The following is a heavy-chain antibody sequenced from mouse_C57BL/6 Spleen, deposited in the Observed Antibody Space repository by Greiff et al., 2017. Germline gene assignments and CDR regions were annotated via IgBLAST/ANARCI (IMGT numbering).Heavy chain of an antibody. D-gene: IGHD1-1*01. CDR1: GFNIKDDY. CDR2: IDPENGDT. V-gene: IGHV14-4*01. Sequence: EVKLQESGAELVRPGASVKLSCTASGFNIKDDYMHWVKQRPEQGLEWIGWIDPENGDTEYASKFQGKATITADTSSNTAYLQLSSLTSEDTAVYYCTTAFTTVVAHWGQGTTLTVSS. J-gene: IGHJ2*01. CDR3: TTAFTTVVAH.